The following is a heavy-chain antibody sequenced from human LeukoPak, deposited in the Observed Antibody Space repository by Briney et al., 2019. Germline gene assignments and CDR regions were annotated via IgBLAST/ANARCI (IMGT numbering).Heavy chain of an antibody. V-gene: IGHV3-66*02. Sequence: GGSLRLSCAASGFTVSSNYMSWVRQAPGEGLEWVSVIYSGGSTYYAGSVKGRFTISRDNSKNTLYLQMNSLRAEDTAVYYCARDGVEMATITQSQRLKIYYYYYMDVWGKGTTVTVSS. D-gene: IGHD5-24*01. CDR2: IYSGGST. CDR3: ARDGVEMATITQSQRLKIYYYYYMDV. CDR1: GFTVSSNY. J-gene: IGHJ6*03.